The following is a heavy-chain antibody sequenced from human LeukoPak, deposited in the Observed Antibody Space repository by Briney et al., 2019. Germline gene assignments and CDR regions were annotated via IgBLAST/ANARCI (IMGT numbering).Heavy chain of an antibody. J-gene: IGHJ3*01. D-gene: IGHD2-15*01. CDR3: STDSKTETISGLDV. CDR1: GFTFSTYA. Sequence: PGGSLRLSCAASGFTFSTYAMNWDRQAPGKGLEWVAGINNSGGSTFYAESGKGRFAISRDNSKNMLYLHMNNLRAEDTAVYYCSTDSKTETISGLDVWRQGTMVIVSS. CDR2: INNSGGST. V-gene: IGHV3-23*01.